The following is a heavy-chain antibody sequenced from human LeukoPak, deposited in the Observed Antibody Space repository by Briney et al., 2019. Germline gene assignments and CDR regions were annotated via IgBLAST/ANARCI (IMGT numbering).Heavy chain of an antibody. V-gene: IGHV4-39*01. CDR1: GGSISSSSYF. CDR2: LYYIGTS. D-gene: IGHD1-1*01. CDR3: ASGLSHLEVDY. Sequence: PSETLSLTCTVSGGSISSSSYFWGWVRQPPGKGLEWIGSLYYIGTSYYNPSLKSRVSISVDTSKNQFSLELSSVTAADSAVYYCASGLSHLEVDYWGQGTLVTVSS. J-gene: IGHJ4*02.